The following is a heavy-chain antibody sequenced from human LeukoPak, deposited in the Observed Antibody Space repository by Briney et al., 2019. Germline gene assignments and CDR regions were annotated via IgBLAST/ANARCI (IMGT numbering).Heavy chain of an antibody. V-gene: IGHV1-69*13. CDR3: ARETLGYCSGGSCYRYYYYGMDV. CDR2: IIPIFGTA. CDR1: GGTFSSYA. Sequence: ASVKVSCKASGGTFSSYAISWVRQAPGQGLEWMGGIIPIFGTANYAQKFQGRATITADESTSTAYMELSSLRSEDTAVYYCARETLGYCSGGSCYRYYYYGMDVWGQGTTVTVSS. D-gene: IGHD2-15*01. J-gene: IGHJ6*02.